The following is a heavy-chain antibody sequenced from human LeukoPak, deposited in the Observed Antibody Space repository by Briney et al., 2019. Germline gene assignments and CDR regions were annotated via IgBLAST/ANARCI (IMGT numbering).Heavy chain of an antibody. Sequence: SVKVSCEASGGTFSSYAISWVRQAPGQGLEWMGGIIPIFGTANYAQKFQGRVTITADESTSTAYMELSSLRSEDTAVYYCAREVRDIVVVPAAKYYYYYGMDVWGKGTTVTVSS. CDR1: GGTFSSYA. CDR3: AREVRDIVVVPAAKYYYYYGMDV. CDR2: IIPIFGTA. J-gene: IGHJ6*04. V-gene: IGHV1-69*01. D-gene: IGHD2-2*01.